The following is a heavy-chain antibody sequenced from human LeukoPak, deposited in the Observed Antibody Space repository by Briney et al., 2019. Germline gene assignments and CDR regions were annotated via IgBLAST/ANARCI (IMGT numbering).Heavy chain of an antibody. CDR1: GFTFSSYG. V-gene: IGHV3-30*18. D-gene: IGHD3-22*01. J-gene: IGHJ4*02. Sequence: PGGSLRLSCAASGFTFSSYGMHWVRQAPGKGLEWVAVISCDGSNKYYADSVKGRFTISRDNSKNTLYLQMNSLRAEDTAVYYCAKLSQYYYDSSGYNDYWGQGTLVTVSS. CDR2: ISCDGSNK. CDR3: AKLSQYYYDSSGYNDY.